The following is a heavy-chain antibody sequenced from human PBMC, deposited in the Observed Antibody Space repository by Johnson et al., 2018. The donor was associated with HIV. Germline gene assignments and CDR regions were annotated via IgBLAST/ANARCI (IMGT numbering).Heavy chain of an antibody. CDR2: ISYDGSNK. D-gene: IGHD3-22*01. J-gene: IGHJ3*02. CDR1: GFTFSSYA. CDR3: ARPLSSGLGFDALDI. V-gene: IGHV3-30*04. Sequence: QMLLVESGGGVVQPGGSLRLSCAASGFTFSSYAMHWVRQAPGKGLEWVAVISYDGSNKYYADSVKGRFTISRDNSKNTLYLQMNSLRAEDTAVYYCARPLSSGLGFDALDIWGQGTMVTVSS.